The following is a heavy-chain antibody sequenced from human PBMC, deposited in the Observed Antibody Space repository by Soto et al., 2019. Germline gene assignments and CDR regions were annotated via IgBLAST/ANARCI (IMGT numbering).Heavy chain of an antibody. CDR3: ARDHRYCSGSSCRPYYYYYGMDV. V-gene: IGHV3-74*01. CDR2: IYTGESST. J-gene: IGHJ6*02. D-gene: IGHD2-15*01. Sequence: GALRLSCVASGFTFSNYWMHWVRQAPGKGLVWVSRIYTGESSTYYADSVKGRFTVSRDNAKNTLYLQLNSLRAEDTAVYYCARDHRYCSGSSCRPYYYYYGMDVWGQGTTVTVSS. CDR1: GFTFSNYW.